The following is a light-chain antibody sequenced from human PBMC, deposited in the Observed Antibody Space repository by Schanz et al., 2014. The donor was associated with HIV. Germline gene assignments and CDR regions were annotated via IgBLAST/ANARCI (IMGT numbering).Light chain of an antibody. CDR3: LHYNDFTST. CDR1: QNIFNF. V-gene: IGKV1-5*03. Sequence: DVQMTQSPSTLSASLGDRVTITCRASQNIFNFLAWYQQKPGKAPKLLLYQASTLENGVPSRFSGTGSGTEFTLTISSLHPDDFATYFCLHYNDFTSTFGQGTKLEIK. J-gene: IGKJ2*01. CDR2: QAS.